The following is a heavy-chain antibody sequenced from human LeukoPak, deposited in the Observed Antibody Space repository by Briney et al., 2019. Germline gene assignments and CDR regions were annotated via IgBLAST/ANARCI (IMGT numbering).Heavy chain of an antibody. D-gene: IGHD1-26*01. V-gene: IGHV4-30-2*01. Sequence: PSQTLSLTCAVSGGSISRGDYSWSWIRHPPGKGLVWIGNTQHSGSAYYNPSLKSRVTMSVDRSKNQFSLKLSSVTAADTAVYYCARALSGTDFDYWGQGTLVTVSS. CDR3: ARALSGTDFDY. CDR2: TQHSGSA. J-gene: IGHJ4*02. CDR1: GGSISRGDYS.